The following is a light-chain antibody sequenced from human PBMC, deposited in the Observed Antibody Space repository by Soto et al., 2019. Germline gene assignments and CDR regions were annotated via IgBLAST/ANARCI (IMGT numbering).Light chain of an antibody. CDR2: DVS. Sequence: QSVLTQPRSGSGSPGQSVTISCTGTSSDIGGYTYVSWYQQHPGKAPKVIIYDVSERPSGVPDRFSGSKSGNTASLTISGLQPEDEADYYCCSFAGPQSFEVFGEGTKVTVL. CDR3: CSFAGPQSFEV. CDR1: SSDIGGYTY. V-gene: IGLV2-11*01. J-gene: IGLJ1*01.